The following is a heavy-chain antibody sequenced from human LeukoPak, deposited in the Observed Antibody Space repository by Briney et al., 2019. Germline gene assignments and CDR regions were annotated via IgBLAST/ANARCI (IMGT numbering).Heavy chain of an antibody. J-gene: IGHJ2*01. CDR1: GGSINSYS. D-gene: IGHD3-22*01. CDR2: IYYSGNT. V-gene: IGHV4-59*01. CDR3: ARDRDSSGLRDFDL. Sequence: SETLSLTCTVSGGSINSYSWSWIRQPPGKGLEWIGYIYYSGNTNYNPSLKSRVSISIDTSKNQVSLQLSSVTAADTAVYYCARDRDSSGLRDFDLWGRGTLVTVSA.